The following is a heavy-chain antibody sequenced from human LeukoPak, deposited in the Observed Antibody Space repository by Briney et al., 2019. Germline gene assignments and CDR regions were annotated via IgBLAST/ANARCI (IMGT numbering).Heavy chain of an antibody. CDR1: GGSISNYY. CDR3: ARAGYDTSGFWYFDL. D-gene: IGHD3-22*01. CDR2: MYYRGST. V-gene: IGHV4-59*01. Sequence: SETLSLTCSVSGGSISNYYWSWIRQPPGKGLEWIGSMYYRGSTNYNPSLKSRATISEDTSKKQFSLKLSSVTAADTAVYCARAGYDTSGFWYFDLWGRGTLVTVSS. J-gene: IGHJ2*01.